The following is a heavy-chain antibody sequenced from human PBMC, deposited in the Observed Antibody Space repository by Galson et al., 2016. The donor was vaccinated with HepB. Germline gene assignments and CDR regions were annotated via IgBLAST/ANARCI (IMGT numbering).Heavy chain of an antibody. V-gene: IGHV4-39*01. D-gene: IGHD5-18*01. CDR1: SGSITSDSYY. CDR2: IYYRGTT. Sequence: SETLSLTCYVSSGSITSDSYYWGWLRQPPGERLEWIGSIYYRGTTYDNPSLKSRLSISVDTSTSQFSLSLTSVTAADTAVYYCARYIFGFSYFDYWAQGALVTVSS. J-gene: IGHJ4*02. CDR3: ARYIFGFSYFDY.